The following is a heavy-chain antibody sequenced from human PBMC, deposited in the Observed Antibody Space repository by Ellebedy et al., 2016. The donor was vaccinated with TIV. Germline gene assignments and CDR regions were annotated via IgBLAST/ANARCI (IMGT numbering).Heavy chain of an antibody. CDR2: IKQDGSEK. Sequence: PGGSLRLSCVASGFTFSNYWMNWVRQAPGKGLEWVANIKQDGSEKSYADSVKGRFTISRDNSKNTLYLQMNSLRAGDTAVYYCAKDKVFGDSKWEIDVWGQGTTVTVSS. J-gene: IGHJ6*02. CDR3: AKDKVFGDSKWEIDV. CDR1: GFTFSNYW. D-gene: IGHD4-17*01. V-gene: IGHV3-7*03.